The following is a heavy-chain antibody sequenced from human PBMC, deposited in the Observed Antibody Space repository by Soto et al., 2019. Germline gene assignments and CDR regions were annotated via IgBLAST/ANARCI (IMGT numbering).Heavy chain of an antibody. CDR1: GFSFSTFA. J-gene: IGHJ4*02. Sequence: EVQLLESGGDLVQPGGSLRLSCAATGFSFSTFAMSWVRQAPGKGLEWVSAISGDGSTTYYVDSVKGRFTISRDNSRNTLYIQMNSLRVEDKALYYCAKEPLAQGRGWYADNWGQGTLVNVSS. CDR3: AKEPLAQGRGWYADN. V-gene: IGHV3-23*01. CDR2: ISGDGSTT. D-gene: IGHD6-19*01.